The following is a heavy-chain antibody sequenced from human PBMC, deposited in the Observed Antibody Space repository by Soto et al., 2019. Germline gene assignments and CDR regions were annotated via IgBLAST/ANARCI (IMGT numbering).Heavy chain of an antibody. J-gene: IGHJ5*02. CDR3: ARNPVLTHHPWFDH. Sequence: GESLKISCQGSGYSFTSYWISWVRQMPGKGLEWMCRIDPSDSYTNYGPSFQGHVTISADXSISTAYLQWSSLKASDTAMYYCARNPVLTHHPWFDHWGQGTLVTVSS. CDR1: GYSFTSYW. V-gene: IGHV5-10-1*01. D-gene: IGHD3-10*01. CDR2: IDPSDSYT.